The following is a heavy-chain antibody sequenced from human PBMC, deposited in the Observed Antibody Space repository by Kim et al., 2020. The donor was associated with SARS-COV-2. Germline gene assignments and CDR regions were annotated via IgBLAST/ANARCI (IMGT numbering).Heavy chain of an antibody. CDR1: GFTFSSYS. Sequence: GGSLRLSCAASGFTFSSYSMNWVRQAPGKGLEWVSSISSSSSYIYYADSVKGRFTISRDNAKNSLYLQMNSLRAEDTAVYYCARDGNDYSSSWHRYNWFDPWGQGTLVTVSS. V-gene: IGHV3-21*01. J-gene: IGHJ5*02. CDR2: ISSSSSYI. D-gene: IGHD6-13*01. CDR3: ARDGNDYSSSWHRYNWFDP.